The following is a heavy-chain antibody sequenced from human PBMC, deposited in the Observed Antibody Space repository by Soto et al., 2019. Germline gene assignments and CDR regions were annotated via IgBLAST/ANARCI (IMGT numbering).Heavy chain of an antibody. V-gene: IGHV4-31*09. CDR1: GAYNSRGGYY. CDR2: IYYSGST. CDR3: AGGIAARPLGY. J-gene: IGHJ4*02. Sequence: PSETLSLTCTLSGAYNSRGGYYWSWLRQHPGKGLEWIGYIYYSGSTYYNPSLKSRVTISVDRSKNQFSLKLSSVTAADTAVYYCAGGIAARPLGYWGQGTLVTVSS. D-gene: IGHD6-6*01.